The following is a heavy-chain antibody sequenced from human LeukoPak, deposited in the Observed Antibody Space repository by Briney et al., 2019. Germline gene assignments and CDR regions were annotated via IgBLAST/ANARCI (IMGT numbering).Heavy chain of an antibody. D-gene: IGHD3-16*01. CDR2: ISSSSSSTI. CDR3: ARPVTLGGVNDAFDI. V-gene: IGHV3-48*04. J-gene: IGHJ3*02. Sequence: QSGGSLRLSCAASGFTFSSYSMNWVRQAPGKGLEWVSYISSSSSSTIYYADSVKGRFTISRDNAKNSLYLQMNSLRAEDTAVYYCARPVTLGGVNDAFDIWGQGTMVTVSS. CDR1: GFTFSSYS.